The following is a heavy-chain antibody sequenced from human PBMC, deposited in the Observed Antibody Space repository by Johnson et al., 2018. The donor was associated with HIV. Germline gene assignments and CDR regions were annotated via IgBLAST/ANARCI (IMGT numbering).Heavy chain of an antibody. CDR2: ISSSGSTI. CDR1: GFTFSDYY. Sequence: QEQLEESGGGLVKPGGSLRLSCSASGFTFSDYYITWIRQAPGKGLEWISYISSSGSTIYYADSVKGRFTISRDNAKNSLYLQMNSLRVEDTALYYCARGKGAASGLDAFDIWGQGTMVTVSS. D-gene: IGHD6-13*01. V-gene: IGHV3-11*01. J-gene: IGHJ3*02. CDR3: ARGKGAASGLDAFDI.